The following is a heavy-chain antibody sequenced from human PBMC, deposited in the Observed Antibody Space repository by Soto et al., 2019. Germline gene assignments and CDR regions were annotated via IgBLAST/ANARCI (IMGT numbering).Heavy chain of an antibody. V-gene: IGHV1-3*01. J-gene: IGHJ6*02. Sequence: ASVKVSCKASGYIFSNYVLHWVRQAPGQRLEWMGWINAGNANRKYSQKFQGRVTFTRDTSATTAYMELSSLRSEDTAVYYCATDLSGDSYYYYYVMDAWGQATTVTVSS. CDR2: INAGNANR. D-gene: IGHD1-26*01. CDR3: ATDLSGDSYYYYYVMDA. CDR1: GYIFSNYV.